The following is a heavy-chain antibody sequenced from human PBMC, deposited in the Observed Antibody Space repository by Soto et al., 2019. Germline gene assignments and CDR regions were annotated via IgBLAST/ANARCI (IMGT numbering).Heavy chain of an antibody. V-gene: IGHV4-30-4*01. CDR3: ARDRKYRQWVLGYCSSTSCYTYWFDP. Sequence: SETLSLTCTVSGGSISSCHYYWSWHPQPPGQGLKWRGYLYGSGSTYYNPSLRGRVTIAVDTSKNQSSLKLSSVTASDTAVYYFARDRKYRQWVLGYCSSTSCYTYWFDPWGQGTLVTVSS. D-gene: IGHD2-2*02. J-gene: IGHJ5*02. CDR1: GGSISSCHYY. CDR2: LYGSGST.